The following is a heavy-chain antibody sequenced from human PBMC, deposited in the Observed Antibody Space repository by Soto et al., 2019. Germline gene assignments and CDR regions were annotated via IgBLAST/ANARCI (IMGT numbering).Heavy chain of an antibody. D-gene: IGHD3-10*01. V-gene: IGHV3-9*01. J-gene: IGHJ2*01. CDR1: GFTFDDYA. CDR2: ISWNSGSI. Sequence: EVQLVESGGGLVQPGRSLRLSCAASGFTFDDYAMHWVRQAPGKGLEWVSGISWNSGSIGYADSVKGRFTISRDNAKNSLYLQMNSLRAEDTALYYCAKGSPLFGPASTYHFDLWGRGTLVTVSS. CDR3: AKGSPLFGPASTYHFDL.